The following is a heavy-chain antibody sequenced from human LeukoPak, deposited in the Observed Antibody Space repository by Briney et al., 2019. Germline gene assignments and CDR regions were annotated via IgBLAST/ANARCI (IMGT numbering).Heavy chain of an antibody. J-gene: IGHJ4*02. CDR1: GGSISSSSYY. Sequence: SETLSLTCTVSGGSISSSSYYWGWIRQPPGKGLEWIGSIYYSGSTYYNPSLKSRVTISLDTSKNQFSLKLSSVTAADTAVYYCARSGSTAFDYWGQGTLVTVSS. V-gene: IGHV4-39*07. D-gene: IGHD1-26*01. CDR3: ARSGSTAFDY. CDR2: IYYSGST.